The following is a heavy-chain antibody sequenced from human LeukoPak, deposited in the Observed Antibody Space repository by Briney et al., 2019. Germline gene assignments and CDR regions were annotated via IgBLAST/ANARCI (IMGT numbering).Heavy chain of an antibody. D-gene: IGHD6-19*01. CDR3: ARDSFARSIAVAGNLYYYYMDV. CDR2: IIPIFGTA. J-gene: IGHJ6*03. CDR1: GGTFSSYA. V-gene: IGHV1-69*01. Sequence: GASVKVSCEASGGTFSSYAISWVRQAPGQGLEWMGGIIPIFGTANYAQKFQGRVTITADESTSTAYMELSSLRSEDTAVYYCARDSFARSIAVAGNLYYYYMDVWGKGTTVTISS.